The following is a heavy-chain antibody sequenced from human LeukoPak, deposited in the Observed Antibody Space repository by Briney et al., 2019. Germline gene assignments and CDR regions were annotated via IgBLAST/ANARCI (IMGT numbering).Heavy chain of an antibody. V-gene: IGHV3-66*02. J-gene: IGHJ4*02. CDR1: GFTVSSNY. D-gene: IGHD3-3*01. CDR2: IYSGGST. CDR3: ARTVYDFWSGYYYFDY. Sequence: GGSLRLXCAASGFTVSSNYMSWVRQAPGKALEWVSVIYSGGSTYYADSVKGRFTISRDNSKNTLYLQMNSLRAEDTAVYYCARTVYDFWSGYYYFDYWGQGTLVTVSS.